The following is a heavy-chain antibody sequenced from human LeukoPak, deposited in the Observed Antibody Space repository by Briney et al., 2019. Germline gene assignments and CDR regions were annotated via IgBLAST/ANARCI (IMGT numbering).Heavy chain of an antibody. CDR1: GFTFSSYA. J-gene: IGHJ4*02. Sequence: PGGSLRLSCAASGFTFSSYAMSWVRQAPGKGLEWVSAISGSGGSTYYADSVKGRFTISRDNSKNMLYLQMNSLRAEDTAVYFCAKYRAYYLDYWGQGALVTVSS. D-gene: IGHD4-11*01. V-gene: IGHV3-23*01. CDR3: AKYRAYYLDY. CDR2: ISGSGGST.